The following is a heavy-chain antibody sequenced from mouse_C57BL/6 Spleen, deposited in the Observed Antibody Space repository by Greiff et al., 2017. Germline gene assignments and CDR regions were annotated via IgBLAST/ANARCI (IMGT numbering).Heavy chain of an antibody. Sequence: EVQLQESGPGLVKPSQSLSLTCSVTGYSITSGYYWNWIRQFPGNKLEWMGYISYDGSNNYNPSLKNRISITRDTSKNQLFRKLNSVTTEDTATYYCARLRGYDYDYFDYWGQGTTLTVSS. V-gene: IGHV3-6*01. J-gene: IGHJ2*01. CDR1: GYSITSGYY. CDR2: ISYDGSN. D-gene: IGHD2-4*01. CDR3: ARLRGYDYDYFDY.